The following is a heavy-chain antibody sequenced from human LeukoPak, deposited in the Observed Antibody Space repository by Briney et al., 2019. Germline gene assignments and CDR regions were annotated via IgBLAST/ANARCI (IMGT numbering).Heavy chain of an antibody. CDR1: GGSISSGDYY. J-gene: IGHJ3*02. CDR2: IYYSGST. V-gene: IGHV4-30-4*08. D-gene: IGHD3-3*01. Sequence: SETLSLTCTVSGGSISSGDYYWSWIRQPPGKGLEWIGYIYYSGSTYYNPSLKSRVTISVDTSKNQFSLKLSSVTAADTAVYYCARAVVFWSGCSHQDHRDAFDIWGQGTMVTVSS. CDR3: ARAVVFWSGCSHQDHRDAFDI.